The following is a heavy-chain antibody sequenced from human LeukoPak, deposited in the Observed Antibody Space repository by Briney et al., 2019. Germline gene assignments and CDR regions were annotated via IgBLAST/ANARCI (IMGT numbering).Heavy chain of an antibody. Sequence: SETLSLTCSVSGGSISTYYWSWIRQPPGKGLEYIGYIYYTGITNYNPSLKSRVTISVDTSKNQFSLKLSSVTAADTAVYYCARGWGSVGFVIDYWGQGTLVTVSS. V-gene: IGHV4-59*01. CDR3: ARGWGSVGFVIDY. D-gene: IGHD3-10*01. J-gene: IGHJ4*02. CDR1: GGSISTYY. CDR2: IYYTGIT.